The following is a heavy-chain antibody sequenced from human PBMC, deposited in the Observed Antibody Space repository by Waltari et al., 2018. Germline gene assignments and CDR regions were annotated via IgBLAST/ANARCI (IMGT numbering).Heavy chain of an antibody. D-gene: IGHD6-13*01. J-gene: IGHJ4*02. V-gene: IGHV3-53*01. CDR3: ARGEAAAGTGFDY. CDR1: GFTVSSNY. Sequence: EVQLVESGGGLIQTGGSLRLSCAASGFTVSSNYMSWVSQAPGKGLEWVSVIFSGGSTYYADSVKGRFTISRDNSKNTLYLQMNSLRAEDTAVYYCARGEAAAGTGFDYWGQGTLVTVSS. CDR2: IFSGGST.